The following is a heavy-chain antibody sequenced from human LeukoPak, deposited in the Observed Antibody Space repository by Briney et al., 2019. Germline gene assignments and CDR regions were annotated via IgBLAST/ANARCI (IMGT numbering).Heavy chain of an antibody. D-gene: IGHD5-24*01. CDR3: ARAGDGYYYYYYMDV. CDR1: NGSFSTYY. CDR2: IFSSESSNT. Sequence: SETLPLTCSVSNGSFSTYYWGWLRQPPGKRLEWIGYIFSSESSNTNYNPSLNGRVTISVDTSKNQFSLTLNSVTAADTAVYYCARAGDGYYYYYYMDVWGKGTTVTVSS. J-gene: IGHJ6*03. V-gene: IGHV4-59*08.